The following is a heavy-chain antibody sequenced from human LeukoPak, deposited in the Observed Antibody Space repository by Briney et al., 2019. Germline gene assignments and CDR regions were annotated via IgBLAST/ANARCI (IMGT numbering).Heavy chain of an antibody. D-gene: IGHD4-17*01. J-gene: IGHJ3*02. V-gene: IGHV1-18*01. CDR3: AVTVTIRVDAFDI. Sequence: GASVKVSCKASGYTFTSYGISWVRQAPGLGLEWMGWISAYNGNTNYAQKLQGRVTMTTDTSTSTAYMELRSLRSDDTAVYYCAVTVTIRVDAFDIWGQGTMVTVSS. CDR1: GYTFTSYG. CDR2: ISAYNGNT.